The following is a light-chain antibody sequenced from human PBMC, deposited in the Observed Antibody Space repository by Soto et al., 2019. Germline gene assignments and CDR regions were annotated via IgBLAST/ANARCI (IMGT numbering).Light chain of an antibody. Sequence: EIVLTQSPATLSLSPGERATLSCRASQSVSSYLAWYQQKPGQAPRLLIYVASNRATGIPARFSGSGSGTDFTLTISSLEPEDFAVYYCQQRSTTWTFGQGTKVEIK. CDR2: VAS. CDR1: QSVSSY. V-gene: IGKV3-11*01. J-gene: IGKJ1*01. CDR3: QQRSTTWT.